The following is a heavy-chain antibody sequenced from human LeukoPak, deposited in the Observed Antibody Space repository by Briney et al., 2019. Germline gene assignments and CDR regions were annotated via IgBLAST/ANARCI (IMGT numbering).Heavy chain of an antibody. J-gene: IGHJ3*02. CDR1: GFTFSSYG. D-gene: IGHD6-13*01. CDR2: ISYDGSNK. Sequence: PGRSLRLSCAASGFTFSSYGMHWVRQAPGKGLEWVAVISYDGSNKYYADSVKGRFTISRDNSKNTLYLQMNSLRAEDTAVYYCARESSSWWPDAFDIWGQGTMVTVSS. V-gene: IGHV3-30*19. CDR3: ARESSSWWPDAFDI.